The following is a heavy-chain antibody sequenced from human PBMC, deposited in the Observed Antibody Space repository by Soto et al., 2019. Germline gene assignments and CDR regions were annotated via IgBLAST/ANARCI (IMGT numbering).Heavy chain of an antibody. J-gene: IGHJ4*02. CDR1: GGSFTDFY. CDR2: INHSGGA. Sequence: SETLSLTCAVYGGSFTDFYWSWIRQPPGKGLEWLGEINHSGGANYNPSLKSRLTLSVDTSKNQFSLKLTSVTAADTAVYYCARFNILDWSTYSLFFDYWGQGNRVPVSS. CDR3: ARFNILDWSTYSLFFDY. V-gene: IGHV4-34*01. D-gene: IGHD3-9*01.